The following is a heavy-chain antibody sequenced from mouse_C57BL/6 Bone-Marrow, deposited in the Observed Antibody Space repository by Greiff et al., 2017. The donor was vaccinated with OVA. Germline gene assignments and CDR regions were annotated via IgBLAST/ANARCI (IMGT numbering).Heavy chain of an antibody. V-gene: IGHV5-4*03. CDR1: GFTFSSYA. Sequence: EVMLVESGGGLVKPGGSLKLSCAASGFTFSSYAMSWVRQTPEKRLEWVATISDGGSYSYYPDNVKGRFTISRDNAKNNLYLQMSHLKSEDTAMYYCARVGRMENWGQGTSVTVSS. J-gene: IGHJ4*01. CDR2: ISDGGSYS. D-gene: IGHD4-1*01. CDR3: ARVGRMEN.